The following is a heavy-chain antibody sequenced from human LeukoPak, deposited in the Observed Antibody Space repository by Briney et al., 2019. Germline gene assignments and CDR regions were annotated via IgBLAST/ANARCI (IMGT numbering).Heavy chain of an antibody. D-gene: IGHD3-10*01. J-gene: IGHJ4*02. V-gene: IGHV6-1*01. CDR3: ARHSYASGNYHTQGWDH. CDR2: TYYRSKWFT. Sequence: SQTLSHTCAISGDSEQSKLVACKWIRQSPSRGLEWLGRTYYRSKWFTDYSRSVKSRITINPDTSKNQFSLQLNSVTPEDTAVYYCARHSYASGNYHTQGWDHWGQGTLVTVSS. CDR1: GDSEQSKLVA.